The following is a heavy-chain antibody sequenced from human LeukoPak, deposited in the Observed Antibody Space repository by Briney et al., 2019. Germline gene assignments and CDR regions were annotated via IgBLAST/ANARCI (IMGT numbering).Heavy chain of an antibody. V-gene: IGHV4-59*01. J-gene: IGHJ5*01. D-gene: IGHD4-23*01. CDR1: GGSISSYY. CDR3: ARNSPLGPLCFDP. CDR2: IYYSGST. Sequence: PSETLSLTCTVSGGSISSYYWSWIRQPPGKGLEWIGYIYYSGSTNYNPSLKSRVTISVDTSKNQFSLKLSSVTAADTAVYYCARNSPLGPLCFDPWGQGTLVTVSS.